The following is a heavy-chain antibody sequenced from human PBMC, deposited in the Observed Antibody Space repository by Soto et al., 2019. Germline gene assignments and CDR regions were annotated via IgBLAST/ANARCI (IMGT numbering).Heavy chain of an antibody. V-gene: IGHV4-34*01. CDR3: AVGTTGGDHVRAWFDP. J-gene: IGHJ5*02. Sequence: QVQLQQWGAGLLKPSETLSLTCAVYGGSFSGYYWSWIRQPPGKGLEWIGEINHSGSTNYNPSLKSRVTISVDTSKNQFSLKLSSVTAADTAVYYCAVGTTGGDHVRAWFDPWGQGTLVTVSS. D-gene: IGHD4-17*01. CDR2: INHSGST. CDR1: GGSFSGYY.